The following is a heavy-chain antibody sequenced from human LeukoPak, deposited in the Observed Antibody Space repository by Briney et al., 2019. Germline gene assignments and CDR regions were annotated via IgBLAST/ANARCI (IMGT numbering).Heavy chain of an antibody. Sequence: GGSLRDSCAAPGLTFSSYCRQSVRQVPGKGLVWGSRIYPDGITTNYADSVKGRFTISRDNAKNTLFLQMDSLRAEDTAVYYCAREAYEAGSYYIDYWGQGALVIVSS. V-gene: IGHV3-74*01. CDR2: IYPDGITT. D-gene: IGHD3-10*01. CDR1: GLTFSSYC. J-gene: IGHJ4*02. CDR3: AREAYEAGSYYIDY.